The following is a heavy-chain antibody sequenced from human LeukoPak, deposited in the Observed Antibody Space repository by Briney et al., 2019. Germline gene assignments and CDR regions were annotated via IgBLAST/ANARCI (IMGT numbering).Heavy chain of an antibody. CDR2: IKQDGSEK. V-gene: IGHV3-7*03. J-gene: IGHJ3*02. D-gene: IGHD2-15*01. CDR3: ARPGYCSGGSCANAFDI. Sequence: GGSLRLSWAASGFTVSSNYMSWVRQAPGKGLEWVANIKQDGSEKYYVDSVKGRFTISRDNAKNSLYLQMNSLKASDTAMYYCARPGYCSGGSCANAFDIWGQGTMVTVSS. CDR1: GFTVSSNY.